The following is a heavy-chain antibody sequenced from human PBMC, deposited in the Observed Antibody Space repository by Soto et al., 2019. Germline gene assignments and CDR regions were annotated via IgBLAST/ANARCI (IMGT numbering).Heavy chain of an antibody. Sequence: SETLSLTCTVSSAPVSSTTYTWGWILHPPGKGLEWVASVYYGGRSYYNPTLNSRVTISVDTSKNQFSLKLSSVTAADTAVYYCARVSGSYYYGMDVWGQGTLVTVSS. D-gene: IGHD1-26*01. V-gene: IGHV4-39*07. CDR2: VYYGGRS. J-gene: IGHJ6*02. CDR3: ARVSGSYYYGMDV. CDR1: SAPVSSTTYT.